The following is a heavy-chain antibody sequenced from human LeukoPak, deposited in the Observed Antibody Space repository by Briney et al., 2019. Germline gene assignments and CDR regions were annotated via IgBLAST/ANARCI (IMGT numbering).Heavy chain of an antibody. Sequence: ASVKVSCKASGYTFTGYYMHWVRQAPGQGLEWMGWINPNSGGTNYAQKFQGRVTMTRDTSISTAYMDLRSLRSDDTAVYYCARVSRDGYNLDYWGQGSLVSVCS. CDR2: INPNSGGT. V-gene: IGHV1-2*02. CDR3: ARVSRDGYNLDY. J-gene: IGHJ4*02. D-gene: IGHD5-24*01. CDR1: GYTFTGYY.